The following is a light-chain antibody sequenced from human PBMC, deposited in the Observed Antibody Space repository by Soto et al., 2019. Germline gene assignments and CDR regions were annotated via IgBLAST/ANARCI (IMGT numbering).Light chain of an antibody. CDR1: SSNIGNNP. V-gene: IGLV1-44*01. CDR2: TSN. Sequence: QSVLTQPPSASGTPGQRVTISCSGSSSNIGNNPVNWYQQLPGTAPKLLIYTSNQRPSGVPDRFSGSKSGTSASPAISGLQSEDEADYYCAAWDDSLNGYVFGTGTKVTVL. CDR3: AAWDDSLNGYV. J-gene: IGLJ1*01.